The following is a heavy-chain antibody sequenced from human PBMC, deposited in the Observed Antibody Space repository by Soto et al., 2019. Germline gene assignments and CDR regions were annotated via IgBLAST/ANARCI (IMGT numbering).Heavy chain of an antibody. CDR2: ISGFGSIT. CDR3: ARILDAAGTDY. D-gene: IGHD6-13*01. J-gene: IGHJ4*02. V-gene: IGHV3-23*01. CDR1: GFAFSSYA. Sequence: GGSLRLSCAPSGFAFSSYAMTWVRQAPGKGLEWVSSISGFGSITYHADSVRGRFTISRDNSKNTLYLQMNSLRAEDTAIYYCARILDAAGTDYWGQGTLVTVSS.